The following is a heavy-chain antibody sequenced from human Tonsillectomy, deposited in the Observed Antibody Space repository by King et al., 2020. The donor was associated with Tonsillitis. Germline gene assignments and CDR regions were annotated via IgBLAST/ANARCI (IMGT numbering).Heavy chain of an antibody. CDR2: ISYDGSTK. CDR1: GFTFSSHA. V-gene: IGHV3-30*04. J-gene: IGHJ4*02. D-gene: IGHD2-21*01. Sequence: VQLVESGGGVVQPGRSLRLSCAASGFTFSSHAIHWVRQAPGKGLEWVTFISYDGSTKYYADSVKGRFTISRDNSKNTVYLQMNSLSTEDTAVYFCARDLIERFSLDYWGQGTLVTVSS. CDR3: ARDLIERFSLDY.